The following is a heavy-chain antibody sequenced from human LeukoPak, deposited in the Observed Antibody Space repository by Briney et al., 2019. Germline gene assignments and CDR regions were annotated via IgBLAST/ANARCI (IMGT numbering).Heavy chain of an antibody. Sequence: PGGSLRLPCAASGFSVSSYYMSWVRQPPGKGLEWVSVMYTGGGRYYGDSVKGRFTISRDNSKNTVFLQMNSLRVEDTALYYCTRGQSYCGADCYSDWGQGTLVTVSS. D-gene: IGHD2-21*02. CDR2: MYTGGGR. CDR3: TRGQSYCGADCYSD. J-gene: IGHJ4*02. V-gene: IGHV3-66*01. CDR1: GFSVSSYY.